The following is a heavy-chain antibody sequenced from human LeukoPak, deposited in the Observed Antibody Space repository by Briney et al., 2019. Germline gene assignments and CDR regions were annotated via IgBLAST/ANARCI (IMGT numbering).Heavy chain of an antibody. D-gene: IGHD3-10*02. J-gene: IGHJ3*02. Sequence: SETLSLTCAVYGGSFSGYYWSWIREHPGKGLERIGEINHSGSTNYNPSLKSRVTISVDTSKNQFSLKLSSVTAADTAVYYCARGESITMFGVPLDAFDIWGQGTMVTVSS. CDR1: GGSFSGYY. V-gene: IGHV4-34*01. CDR2: INHSGST. CDR3: ARGESITMFGVPLDAFDI.